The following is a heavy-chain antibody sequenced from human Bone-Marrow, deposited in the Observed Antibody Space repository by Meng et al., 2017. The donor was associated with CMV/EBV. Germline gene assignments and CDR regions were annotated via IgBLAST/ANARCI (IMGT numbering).Heavy chain of an antibody. CDR2: INQDGSEK. CDR1: GFTFSSYW. D-gene: IGHD4-23*01. V-gene: IGHV3-7*01. CDR3: ARDVDYGGNRAMGAFDI. J-gene: IGHJ3*02. Sequence: GGSLRLSCAASGFTFSSYWMSWVRQAPGKGLEWVANINQDGSEKYYVDSVKGRFTFSRDNAKNSLYLQMNSLRAEDAAVYYCARDVDYGGNRAMGAFDIWGQGTMVTVSS.